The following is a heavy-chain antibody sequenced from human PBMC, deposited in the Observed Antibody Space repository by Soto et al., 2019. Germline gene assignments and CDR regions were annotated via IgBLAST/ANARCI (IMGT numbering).Heavy chain of an antibody. CDR1: GFTFSSYS. V-gene: IGHV3-48*02. CDR3: ARDILVLWFGVDV. J-gene: IGHJ6*02. CDR2: ISSSSRTI. Sequence: EVQLVESGGGLVQPGGSLRLSCAASGFTFSSYSINWVRQAPGKGLEWVSYISSSSRTIYYAGSVKGRFTISKDNAKNSLYLQMNILRDEDTAVYYCARDILVLWFGVDVWGQGTTVTVSS. D-gene: IGHD3-10*01.